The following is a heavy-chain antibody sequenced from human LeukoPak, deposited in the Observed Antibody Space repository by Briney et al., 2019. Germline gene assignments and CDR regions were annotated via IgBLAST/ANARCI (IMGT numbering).Heavy chain of an antibody. V-gene: IGHV4-31*03. CDR2: IYYSGST. CDR1: GGSISSGGYY. CDR3: ARELRAGYFDY. J-gene: IGHJ4*02. Sequence: PLQTLSLTCTVSGGSISSGGYYWSWIGQDPGKGREWIGYIYYSGSTYYNPSLKCRVTISVDTSKNQFSLKLSSVTAADTAVYYCARELRAGYFDYWGQGTLVTVSS. D-gene: IGHD1-14*01.